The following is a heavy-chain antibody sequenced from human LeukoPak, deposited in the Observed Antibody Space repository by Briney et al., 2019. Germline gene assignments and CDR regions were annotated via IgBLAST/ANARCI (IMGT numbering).Heavy chain of an antibody. D-gene: IGHD3-16*01. CDR3: ARVGSYDYVWGSLDY. J-gene: IGHJ4*02. CDR2: IIPIFGTA. Sequence: SVKVCCKASGGTFNSYAISWVRQAPGQGLEWMGGIIPIFGTANYAQKFQGRVTITADESTSTAYMELSSLRSEDTAVYYCARVGSYDYVWGSLDYWGQGTLVTVSS. V-gene: IGHV1-69*13. CDR1: GGTFNSYA.